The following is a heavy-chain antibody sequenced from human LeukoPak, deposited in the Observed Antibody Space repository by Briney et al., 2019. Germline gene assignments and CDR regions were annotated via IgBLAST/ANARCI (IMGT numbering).Heavy chain of an antibody. CDR3: ARDPLSYYGMDV. CDR2: ITPTANYI. CDR1: GFTFSTYS. V-gene: IGHV3-21*01. J-gene: IGHJ6*02. D-gene: IGHD5/OR15-5a*01. Sequence: GGSLRLSCAASGFTFSTYSMNWVRQAPGKGLEWVSSITPTANYIKYPDSVKGRFTISRDNAKNSLFLQMNSLRAEDTAVYFCARDPLSYYGMDVWGQGTTVTVSS.